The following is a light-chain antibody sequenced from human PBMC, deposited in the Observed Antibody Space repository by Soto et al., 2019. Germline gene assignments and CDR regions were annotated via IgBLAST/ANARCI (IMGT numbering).Light chain of an antibody. CDR1: NIGSKS. CDR2: YDR. J-gene: IGLJ3*02. Sequence: SYELAQPPSVSVAPGKTASITCGGNNIGSKSVLWYQQKAGQAPVLVIYYDRYRPSGIPERFSGSNSGNTATLTISRVEAGDEADYYCQVWDSSSDQWVFGGGTQLTVL. CDR3: QVWDSSSDQWV. V-gene: IGLV3-21*04.